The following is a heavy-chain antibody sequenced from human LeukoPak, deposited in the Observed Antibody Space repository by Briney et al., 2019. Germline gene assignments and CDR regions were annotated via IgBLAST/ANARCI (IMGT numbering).Heavy chain of an antibody. CDR2: IYHSGST. Sequence: PSETLSLTCTVSGGSISSGGYYWRWIRQPPGKGLEWIGYIYHSGSTYYNPSLKSRVTISVDRSKNQFSLKLSSVTAADTAVYYCARTYCSSTSCYTNAFDIWGQGTMVTVSS. CDR1: GGSISSGGYY. V-gene: IGHV4-30-2*01. D-gene: IGHD2-2*02. J-gene: IGHJ3*02. CDR3: ARTYCSSTSCYTNAFDI.